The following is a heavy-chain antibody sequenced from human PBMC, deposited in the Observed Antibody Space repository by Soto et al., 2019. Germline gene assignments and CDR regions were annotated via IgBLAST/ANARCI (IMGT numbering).Heavy chain of an antibody. CDR3: ARDLGVALATLTLDY. J-gene: IGHJ4*02. CDR1: GFNFSTYS. D-gene: IGHD2-15*01. CDR2: ITTSSSFR. Sequence: GGSLRLSCAASGFNFSTYSMNWVRQAPGKGLEWVADITTSSSFRFYADSVEGRFTISRDDAKNSLYLQMNSLRAEDTGVYYCARDLGVALATLTLDYWGQGALVNVSS. V-gene: IGHV3-21*01.